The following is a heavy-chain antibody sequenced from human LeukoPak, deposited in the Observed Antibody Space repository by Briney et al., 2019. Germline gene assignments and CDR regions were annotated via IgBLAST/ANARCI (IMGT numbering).Heavy chain of an antibody. CDR3: ANGPYCTNGVCYTPFDY. CDR2: FDPEDGET. V-gene: IGHV1-24*01. Sequence: ASVKVSCKVSGYTLTELSMHWVRQAPGKGLEWMGGFDPEDGETIYAQKFQGRVTMTEDTSTDTAYMELGSLRSEDTAVYYCANGPYCTNGVCYTPFDYWGQGTLVTVSS. D-gene: IGHD2-8*01. CDR1: GYTLTELS. J-gene: IGHJ4*02.